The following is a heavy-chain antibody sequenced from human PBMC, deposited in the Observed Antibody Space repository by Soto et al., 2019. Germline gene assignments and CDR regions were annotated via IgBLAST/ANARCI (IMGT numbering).Heavy chain of an antibody. Sequence: GASVKVSCKASGGTFSSYAISWVRQAPGQGLEWMGGIIPIFGTANYAQKFQGRVTITADESTSTAYMELSSLRSEDTAVYYCARDGSVVRSSGYYPLDYWGQGTLVTV. V-gene: IGHV1-69*13. J-gene: IGHJ4*02. CDR2: IIPIFGTA. D-gene: IGHD3-22*01. CDR3: ARDGSVVRSSGYYPLDY. CDR1: GGTFSSYA.